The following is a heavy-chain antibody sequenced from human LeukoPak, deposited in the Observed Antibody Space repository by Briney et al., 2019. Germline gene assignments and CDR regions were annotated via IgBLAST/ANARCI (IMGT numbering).Heavy chain of an antibody. D-gene: IGHD2-15*01. V-gene: IGHV1-18*01. J-gene: IGHJ5*02. CDR2: ISAYNGNT. CDR1: GYTFTSYG. CDR3: ATTPLGYCSGGSCYPNRGWFDP. Sequence: GASVKVSCKASGYTFTSYGISWVRQAPGQGLEWMGRISAYNGNTNYAQKLQGRVTMTTDTSTSTAYMELRSLRSDDTAVYYCATTPLGYCSGGSCYPNRGWFDPWGQGTLVTVSS.